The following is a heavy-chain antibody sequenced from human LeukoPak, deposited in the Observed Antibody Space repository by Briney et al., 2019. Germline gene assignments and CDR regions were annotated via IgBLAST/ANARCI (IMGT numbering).Heavy chain of an antibody. V-gene: IGHV3-21*04. CDR2: ISSSSSYI. D-gene: IGHD5-18*01. CDR3: AKDGINTAMER. J-gene: IGHJ4*02. CDR1: GFTFSSYS. Sequence: GGSLRLSCAASGFTFSSYSMNWVRQAPGKGLEWVSSISSSSSYIYYADSVKGRFTISRDNSKNTLYLRMNSLRAEDTAVYYCAKDGINTAMERWGQGTLVTVSS.